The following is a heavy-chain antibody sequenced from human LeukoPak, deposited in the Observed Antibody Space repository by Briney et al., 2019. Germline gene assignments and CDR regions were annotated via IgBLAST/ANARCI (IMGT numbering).Heavy chain of an antibody. J-gene: IGHJ5*02. V-gene: IGHV3-66*01. D-gene: IGHD3-10*01. CDR1: GFTVSSNY. Sequence: GGSLRLSCAASGFTVSSNYMSWVRQAPGKGLEWVSVIYSGGSTYYADSVKGRFTISRDNSKNTLYLQMNSLRAEDTAVYYCAREVSRYYGSGSSLNWFDPWGQGTLVTVSS. CDR2: IYSGGST. CDR3: AREVSRYYGSGSSLNWFDP.